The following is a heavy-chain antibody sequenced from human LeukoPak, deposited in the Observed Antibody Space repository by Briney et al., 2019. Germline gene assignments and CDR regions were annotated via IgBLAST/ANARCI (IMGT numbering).Heavy chain of an antibody. CDR1: GGSISSNNYF. J-gene: IGHJ4*02. V-gene: IGHV4-39*07. D-gene: IGHD6-19*01. CDR2: IYDSGST. CDR3: ARDVSGWADY. Sequence: SETLSLTCTVSGGSISSNNYFWGWIRQPPGKGLEWIGSIYDSGSTYYNPSLKSRVTISVDTSKNQFSLKLSSVTAADTAVYYCARDVSGWADYWGQGTLVTVSS.